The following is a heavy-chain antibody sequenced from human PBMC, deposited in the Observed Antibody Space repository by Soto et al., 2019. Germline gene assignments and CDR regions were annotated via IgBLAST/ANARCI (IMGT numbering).Heavy chain of an antibody. CDR2: IIPLFGTP. J-gene: IGHJ4*02. V-gene: IGHV1-69*01. CDR3: ARDRDDYGTGNYYNRIDF. CDR1: GGIFSTYA. Sequence: QVQLVQSGAEVKKPGSSVKVSCKASGGIFSTYAISWLRQAPGQGLEWMGGIIPLFGTPNYAQRFQGRVTITADESTSTAYMELSRLRSEDKAVYYCARDRDDYGTGNYYNRIDFWGQRTLVTVSS. D-gene: IGHD3-10*01.